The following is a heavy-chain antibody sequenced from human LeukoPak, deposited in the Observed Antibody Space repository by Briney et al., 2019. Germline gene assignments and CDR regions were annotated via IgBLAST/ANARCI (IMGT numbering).Heavy chain of an antibody. V-gene: IGHV4-59*01. D-gene: IGHD4-11*01. CDR3: ARAPLFIYSNYPYYYHYMDV. CDR2: IYYSGST. J-gene: IGHJ6*03. Sequence: PSETLSLTCTVSGGSISSYYWSWLRQPPGKGLEWIGYIYYSGSTNYNPSLKSRVTISVDTSKNQFSLKLSSVNAADTAVYYCARAPLFIYSNYPYYYHYMDVWGKGTTVTVSS. CDR1: GGSISSYY.